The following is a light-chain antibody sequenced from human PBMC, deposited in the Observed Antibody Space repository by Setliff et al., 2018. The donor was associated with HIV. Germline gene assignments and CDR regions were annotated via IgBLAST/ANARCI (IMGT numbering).Light chain of an antibody. CDR2: DVT. CDR3: SSFTDRRKSV. V-gene: IGLV2-14*03. J-gene: IGLJ1*01. CDR1: NSDVGLYNF. Sequence: QSALTQPASVSGSPGQSITISCTGTNSDVGLYNFVSWYQQHPGKVPKLIIYDVTNRPSGISYRFSGSKSGNTASLTISGLQAEDEADYFCSSFTDRRKSVFGTGTKVTVL.